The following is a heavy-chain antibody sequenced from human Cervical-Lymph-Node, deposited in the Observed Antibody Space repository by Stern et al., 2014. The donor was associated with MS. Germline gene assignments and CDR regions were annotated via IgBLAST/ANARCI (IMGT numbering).Heavy chain of an antibody. V-gene: IGHV4-39*01. CDR1: GDSITSRSYY. D-gene: IGHD6-19*01. CDR3: ARHSLVVGGWYGESRYFDL. CDR2: VYYSGST. Sequence: QVQLQESGPGLVKPSETLSLTCSVSGDSITSRSYYWGWIRQPPWMGLEWIGRVYYSGSTSSTPSLKRRVTISVDTSKTQFSRRLSLVTAADTAVYFCARHSLVVGGWYGESRYFDLWGRGTLVTVSS. J-gene: IGHJ2*01.